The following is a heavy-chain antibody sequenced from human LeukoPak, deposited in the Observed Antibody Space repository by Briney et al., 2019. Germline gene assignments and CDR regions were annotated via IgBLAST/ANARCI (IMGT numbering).Heavy chain of an antibody. CDR3: VRDSGDGDYEPLDS. J-gene: IGHJ4*02. D-gene: IGHD4-17*01. CDR1: GLTFGSYA. CDR2: ISGRGGST. V-gene: IGHV3-23*01. Sequence: GGSLRLSCAASGLTFGSYAMSWVRQAPGKGLEWVSYISGRGGSTFYADSVKGRLTISRDNSKNTLFLQMNSLRAEDTAVYYCVRDSGDGDYEPLDSWGQGTLVTVSS.